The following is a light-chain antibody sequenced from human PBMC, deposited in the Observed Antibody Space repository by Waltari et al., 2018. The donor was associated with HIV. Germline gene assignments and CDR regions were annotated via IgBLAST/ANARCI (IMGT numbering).Light chain of an antibody. CDR1: ETIANNY. CDR3: QHYVRSPIT. J-gene: IGKJ5*01. CDR2: CVW. Sequence: DIVLTQFPGTLSLSPGERATLSCRATETIANNYLAWYQQQPGQAPRLLIYCVWSRATSIPDRFIGSGSGTDFTLTISRLESEDFAVYYCQHYVRSPITFGQGTRLEIK. V-gene: IGKV3-20*01.